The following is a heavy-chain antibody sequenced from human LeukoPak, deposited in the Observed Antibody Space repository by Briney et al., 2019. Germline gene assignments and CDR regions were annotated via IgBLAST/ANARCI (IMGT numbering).Heavy chain of an antibody. V-gene: IGHV3-48*03. J-gene: IGHJ2*01. CDR1: GFTHNTFE. Sequence: PGGSLRLSCAASGFTHNTFEFHWVRQAPGKGLEWVSYISLSGTTIYYAGSVKGRFTISRDNAKSSLYLQMSSLRAEDTAVYYCARAPVNNWYFDLWGRGTLVTVSS. CDR2: ISLSGTTI. CDR3: ARAPVNNWYFDL.